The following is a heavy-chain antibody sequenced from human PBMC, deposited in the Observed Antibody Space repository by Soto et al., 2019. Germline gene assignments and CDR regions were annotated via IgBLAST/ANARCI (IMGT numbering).Heavy chain of an antibody. Sequence: QVQLVEYGGGAAQPGESLRLSCVASGFDFTYYAMHWVRQAPGKGLESVAVMSSDGSKIHHTDSVKGRFTISRDNSKNTLYLQMNSLRKEDTAVYFCAKDEGVGGTLGLFDYWGQGTLVSVSS. CDR3: AKDEGVGGTLGLFDY. V-gene: IGHV3-30*18. D-gene: IGHD1-26*01. CDR2: MSSDGSKI. CDR1: GFDFTYYA. J-gene: IGHJ4*02.